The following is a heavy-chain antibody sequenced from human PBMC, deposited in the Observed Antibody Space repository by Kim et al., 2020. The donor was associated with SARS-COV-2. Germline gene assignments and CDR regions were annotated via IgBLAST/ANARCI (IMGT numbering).Heavy chain of an antibody. J-gene: IGHJ5*01. D-gene: IGHD2-2*01. CDR1: GYTFTSYA. V-gene: IGHV1-3*01. Sequence: ASVKVSCKASGYTFTSYAMHWVRQAPGQRLAWMGCINAGNGNTKYSQKFQGRVTITRDTSASTAYMELSSLRSEDTAVYYCARGPIVLVPAAIFDWFDPWGQGTLVTFS. CDR3: ARGPIVLVPAAIFDWFDP. CDR2: INAGNGNT.